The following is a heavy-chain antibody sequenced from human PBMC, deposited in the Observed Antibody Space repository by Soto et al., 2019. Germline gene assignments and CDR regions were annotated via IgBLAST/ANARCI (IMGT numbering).Heavy chain of an antibody. CDR2: ISSSSSYI. D-gene: IGHD3-9*01. Sequence: KTGGSLRLSCAASGFTFSSYSMNWVRQAPGKGLEWVSSISSSSSYIYYADSVKGRFTISRDNAKNSLYLQMNSLRAEDTAVYYCARDQLEAYDILTFNWFDPWGQGTLVTVSS. CDR1: GFTFSSYS. J-gene: IGHJ5*02. CDR3: ARDQLEAYDILTFNWFDP. V-gene: IGHV3-21*01.